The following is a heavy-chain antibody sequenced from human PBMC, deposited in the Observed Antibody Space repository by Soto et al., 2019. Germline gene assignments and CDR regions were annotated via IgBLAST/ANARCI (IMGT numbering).Heavy chain of an antibody. CDR1: GGTFSSYA. J-gene: IGHJ4*02. Sequence: SVKVSCKASGGTFSSYAISWVRQAPGQGLEWMGGIIPIFGTANYAQKFQGRVTITADESTSTAYMELSSLRSEDTAVYYCARFPPYSYYIDYWGQGTMVTVSS. CDR2: IIPIFGTA. V-gene: IGHV1-69*13. D-gene: IGHD3-16*01. CDR3: ARFPPYSYYIDY.